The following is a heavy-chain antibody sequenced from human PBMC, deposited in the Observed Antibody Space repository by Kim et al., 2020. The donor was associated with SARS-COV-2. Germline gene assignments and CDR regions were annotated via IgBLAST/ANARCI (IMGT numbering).Heavy chain of an antibody. Sequence: SETLSLTCTVSGGSISSSSYYWGWIRQPPGKGLEWIGSIYYSGSTYYNPSLKSRVTISVDTSKNQFSLKLSSVTAADTAVYYCASGPYSSIDTPLVAYWGQGTLVTVSS. V-gene: IGHV4-39*01. CDR1: GGSISSSSYY. J-gene: IGHJ4*02. D-gene: IGHD6-13*01. CDR2: IYYSGST. CDR3: ASGPYSSIDTPLVAY.